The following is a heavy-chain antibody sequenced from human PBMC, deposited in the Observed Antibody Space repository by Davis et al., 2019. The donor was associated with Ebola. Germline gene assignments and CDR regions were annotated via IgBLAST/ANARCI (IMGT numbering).Heavy chain of an antibody. CDR2: IGPSDSYT. CDR3: ARGARLGVISSDY. CDR1: GYSFTSYW. J-gene: IGHJ4*02. D-gene: IGHD3-10*01. Sequence: KVSCKGSGYSFTSYWISWVRQMPGKGLEWMGRIGPSDSYTNYRPSFQGHVTISADKSISTAYLQWSSLKASDTAMYYCARGARLGVISSDYWGQGTLVTVSS. V-gene: IGHV5-10-1*01.